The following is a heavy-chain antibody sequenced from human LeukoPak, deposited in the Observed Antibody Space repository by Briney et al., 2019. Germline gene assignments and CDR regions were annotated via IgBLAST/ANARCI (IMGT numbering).Heavy chain of an antibody. CDR2: ITSYSAYT. Sequence: ASVKVSCKASTYTFTNYGISWVRQAPGQGLEWMGWITSYSAYTNYAQKFQGRVTMTTDTSTRTAYMELRSLRSDDTAIYYCASTPRFYDMDVWGQGTTVTVSS. CDR3: ASTPRFYDMDV. V-gene: IGHV1-18*01. CDR1: TYTFTNYG. J-gene: IGHJ6*02.